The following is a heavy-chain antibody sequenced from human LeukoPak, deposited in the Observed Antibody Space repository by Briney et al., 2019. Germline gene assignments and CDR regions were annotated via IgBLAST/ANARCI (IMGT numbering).Heavy chain of an antibody. Sequence: PSETLSLTCAVYGGSFSGYYWSWIRQPPGKGLEWIGEINHSGSTNYNPSLKSRVTISVDTSKNQFSLKLSSVTAADTAVYYCAGGVGATGGPPEWFDPWGQGTLVTVSS. D-gene: IGHD1-26*01. J-gene: IGHJ5*02. CDR1: GGSFSGYY. V-gene: IGHV4-34*01. CDR2: INHSGST. CDR3: AGGVGATGGPPEWFDP.